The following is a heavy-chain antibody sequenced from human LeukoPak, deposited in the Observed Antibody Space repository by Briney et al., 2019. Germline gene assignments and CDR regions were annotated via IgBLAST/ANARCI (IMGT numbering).Heavy chain of an antibody. J-gene: IGHJ6*02. V-gene: IGHV4-59*01. CDR1: GGSTSSYY. Sequence: SETLSLTCTVSGGSTSSYYWSWIRQPPGKGLEWIGYIYYSGSTNYNPSLKSRVTISVDTSKNQFSLKLSSVTAADTAVYYCARDRPSNNYGMDVWGQRTTVTVSS. CDR2: IYYSGST. CDR3: ARDRPSNNYGMDV.